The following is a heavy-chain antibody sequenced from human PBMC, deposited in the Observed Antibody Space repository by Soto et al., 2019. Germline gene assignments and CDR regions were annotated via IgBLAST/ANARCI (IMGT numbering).Heavy chain of an antibody. CDR2: INPSGGST. V-gene: IGHV1-46*03. CDR3: ARETVVVAAPNYYYYMDV. D-gene: IGHD2-15*01. Sequence: VASVKVSCKASGYTFTSYYMHWVRQAPGQGLEWMGIINPSGGSTSYAQKFQGRVTMTRDTSTSTVYMELSSLRSEDTAVYYCARETVVVAAPNYYYYMDVWGKGTTVTVSS. CDR1: GYTFTSYY. J-gene: IGHJ6*03.